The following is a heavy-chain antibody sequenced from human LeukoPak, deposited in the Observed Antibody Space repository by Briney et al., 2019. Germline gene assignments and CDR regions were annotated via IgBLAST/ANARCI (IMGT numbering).Heavy chain of an antibody. V-gene: IGHV3-15*07. CDR1: GFTFSGYP. Sequence: GGSLRLSCAASGFTFSGYPIHWVRQAPGKGLEWVGRIKSKTDGGTTDYAAPVKGRFTISRDDSKNTLYLQMDSLKSEDTAVYYCTTFFQGYWGQGILVTVSS. CDR3: TTFFQGY. J-gene: IGHJ4*02. D-gene: IGHD2/OR15-2a*01. CDR2: IKSKTDGGTT.